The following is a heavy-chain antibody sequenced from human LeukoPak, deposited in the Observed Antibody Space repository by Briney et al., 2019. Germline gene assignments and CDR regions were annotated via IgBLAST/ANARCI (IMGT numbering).Heavy chain of an antibody. CDR2: MNPNSGNT. V-gene: IGHV1-8*03. D-gene: IGHD4-11*01. J-gene: IGHJ3*02. CDR1: GYTFTSYD. Sequence: ASVKVSCKASGYTFTSYDINWVRQATGQGLEWMGWMNPNSGNTGYAQKFQGRVTISRNTSIRTAYMELSSLRSEDTAVYYCARGYSLAAFDIWGQGTMVTVSS. CDR3: ARGYSLAAFDI.